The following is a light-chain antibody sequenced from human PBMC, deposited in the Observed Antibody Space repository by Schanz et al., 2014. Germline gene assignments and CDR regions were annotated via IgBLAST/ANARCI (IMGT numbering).Light chain of an antibody. CDR1: SNDVGGYNY. Sequence: QSALTQPPSASGSPGQSVTISCTGTSNDVGGYNYVSWYQQHPGKAPKFIIYEVSKRPSGVPDRFSGSKSGNTASLTVSGLQAEDEADYYCSSHSLTSILVFGGGTKLTVL. CDR2: EVS. V-gene: IGLV2-8*01. CDR3: SSHSLTSILV. J-gene: IGLJ2*01.